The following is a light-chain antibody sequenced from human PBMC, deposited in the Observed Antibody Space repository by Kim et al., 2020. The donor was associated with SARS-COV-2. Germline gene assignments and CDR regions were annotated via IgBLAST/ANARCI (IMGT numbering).Light chain of an antibody. CDR2: DVS. CDR1: SSDGGGYNY. J-gene: IGLJ2*01. CDR3: ISYTSIHALV. Sequence: GQSITISCSGTSSDGGGYNYVSWFQQHPGKVPKLMIYDVSKRPSGVSSRFSGSKSGNTASLTISGLQAEDEADYYCISYTSIHALVFGGGTQLTVL. V-gene: IGLV2-14*04.